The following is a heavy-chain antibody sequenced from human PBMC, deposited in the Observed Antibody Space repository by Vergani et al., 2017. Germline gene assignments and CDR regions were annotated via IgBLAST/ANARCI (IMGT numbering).Heavy chain of an antibody. J-gene: IGHJ4*02. D-gene: IGHD3-22*01. Sequence: QVQLVESGGGVVQPGRSLRLSCAASGFTFSSYGLHWVRQAPGKGFEWVAVMWYDGSNKYYADSVKGRFTISRDSSKNTLYLQMNGLRAEDTAVYYCARSGFYYESGGYLAPLDYWGQGTLVTVSS. CDR1: GFTFSSYG. CDR3: ARSGFYYESGGYLAPLDY. CDR2: MWYDGSNK. V-gene: IGHV3-33*01.